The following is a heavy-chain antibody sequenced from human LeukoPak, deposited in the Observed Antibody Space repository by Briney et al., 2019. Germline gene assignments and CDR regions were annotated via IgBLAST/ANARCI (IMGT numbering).Heavy chain of an antibody. CDR2: IHHSGST. V-gene: IGHV4-38-2*02. D-gene: IGHD3-3*01. CDR1: GYSISSGSY. J-gene: IGHJ4*02. Sequence: MPSETLSLTCSVSGYSISSGSYWGWIRQPPGKGLEWIGSIHHSGSTYYNPSLKSRVTISVDTSKNHFSLKLTSVTAADTAVYYCARAFGVVIYFDYWGQGTLVTVSS. CDR3: ARAFGVVIYFDY.